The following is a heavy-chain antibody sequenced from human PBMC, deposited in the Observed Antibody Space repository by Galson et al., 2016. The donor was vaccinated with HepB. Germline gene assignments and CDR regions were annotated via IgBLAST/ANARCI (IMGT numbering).Heavy chain of an antibody. V-gene: IGHV4-31*03. CDR3: ARGVYTVYKEHPFDV. CDR1: GGSMRRGEFY. D-gene: IGHD1/OR15-1a*01. CDR2: IYSSGNT. Sequence: TLSLTCSVSGGSMRRGEFYWSWVRQHPGKGLEWIGHIYSSGNTQYNPSLKSRLSMSVDTSKKQFSLTLRSVTAADTAVYFCARGVYTVYKEHPFDVWGQGTVVTVSS. J-gene: IGHJ3*01.